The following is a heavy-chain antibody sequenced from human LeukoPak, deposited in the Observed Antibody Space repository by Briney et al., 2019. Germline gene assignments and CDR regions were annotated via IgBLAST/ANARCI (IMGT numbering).Heavy chain of an antibody. CDR3: ASRGYDSSSWYPADY. CDR1: GFTFSSYA. D-gene: IGHD6-13*01. CDR2: ISYDGSNK. V-gene: IGHV3-30*14. Sequence: GRSLRLSCAASGFTFSSYAMHWVRQAPGKGLEWVAVISYDGSNKYYADSVKGRFTISRDNSKNTLYLQMNSLRAEDTAVYYCASRGYDSSSWYPADYWGQGTLVTVSS. J-gene: IGHJ4*02.